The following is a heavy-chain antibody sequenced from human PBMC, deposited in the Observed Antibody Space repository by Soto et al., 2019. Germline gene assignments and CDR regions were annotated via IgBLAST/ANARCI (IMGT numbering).Heavy chain of an antibody. CDR3: AREKVVAASYNWFDP. Sequence: QVQLQQWGAGLLKPSETLSLTCAVYGGSFSGYYWSWIRQPPGKGLEWIGEINHSGSTNYNPSLKRRVTISVDTSKNQFSLKLSSVTAADTAVYYCAREKVVAASYNWFDPWGQGTLVTVSS. J-gene: IGHJ5*02. CDR2: INHSGST. V-gene: IGHV4-34*01. D-gene: IGHD2-15*01. CDR1: GGSFSGYY.